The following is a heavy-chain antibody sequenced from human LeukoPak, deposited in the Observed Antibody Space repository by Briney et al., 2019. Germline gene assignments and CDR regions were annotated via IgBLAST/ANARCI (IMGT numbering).Heavy chain of an antibody. D-gene: IGHD3-16*02. J-gene: IGHJ4*02. CDR1: DDSITIYY. Sequence: PSETLSLTCTVSDDSITIYYWTWIRQPPGKGLEWIGYIDHTGITNYNPSLNSRVTISRDTSKNHFSLELSSATAADTAVYYCARDHFTRLGELSSHLDYWGQGTLVTVSS. CDR2: IDHTGIT. V-gene: IGHV4-59*01. CDR3: ARDHFTRLGELSSHLDY.